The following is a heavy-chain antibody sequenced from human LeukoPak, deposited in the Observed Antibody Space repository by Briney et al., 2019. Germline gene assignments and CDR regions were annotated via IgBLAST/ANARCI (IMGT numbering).Heavy chain of an antibody. CDR2: IYYSGST. J-gene: IGHJ3*02. D-gene: IGHD2-21*01. CDR3: AGTYCGGCAFDI. Sequence: SETLSLTCTVSGGSITSSSYYWGWIRQPPGKGLEWIASIYYSGSTYYNPSLKSRVTISVDTSKNQFSLKLSSVTAADTAVYYCAGTYCGGCAFDIWGQGTMVTVSS. CDR1: GGSITSSSYY. V-gene: IGHV4-39*07.